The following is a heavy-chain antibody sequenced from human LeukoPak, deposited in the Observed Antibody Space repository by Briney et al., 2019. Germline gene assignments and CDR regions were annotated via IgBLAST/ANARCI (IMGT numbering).Heavy chain of an antibody. Sequence: GGSLRLSCAASGFTFSDHYMDWFRQAPGKGLQWVGRSRNKANSYVAEYAAPVKGRFTISRDDSKNSVFLQMDSLKTEDTAVYYCARELAAGPSNHWGQGTLVTVSS. J-gene: IGHJ4*02. D-gene: IGHD6-13*01. CDR2: SRNKANSYVA. CDR1: GFTFSDHY. V-gene: IGHV3-72*01. CDR3: ARELAAGPSNH.